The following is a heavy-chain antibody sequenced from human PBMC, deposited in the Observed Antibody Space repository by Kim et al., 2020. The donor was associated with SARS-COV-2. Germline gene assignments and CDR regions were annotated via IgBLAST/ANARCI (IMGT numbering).Heavy chain of an antibody. V-gene: IGHV3-48*03. J-gene: IGHJ6*02. Sequence: GGSLRLSCAASGFTFSSYEMNWVRQAPGKGLEWVSYISSSGCTIYYADSVKGRFTISRDNAKNSLYLQMNSLRAEDTAVYYCARAGYDSSGRYYYGMDVWGQGTTVTVSS. D-gene: IGHD3-22*01. CDR3: ARAGYDSSGRYYYGMDV. CDR1: GFTFSSYE. CDR2: ISSSGCTI.